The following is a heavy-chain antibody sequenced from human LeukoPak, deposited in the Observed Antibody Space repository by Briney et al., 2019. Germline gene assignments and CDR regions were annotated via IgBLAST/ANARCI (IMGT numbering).Heavy chain of an antibody. V-gene: IGHV4-34*01. CDR3: ATRGQSGHHYYYMDV. J-gene: IGHJ6*03. Sequence: SETLSLTCAVYGGSFSGYYWSWIRQPPGKGLEWIGEINHSGSTNYNPSLKSRVTISVDTSKNQFSLKLSPVTAADTAVYYCATRGQSGHHYYYMDVWGKGTTVTVSS. D-gene: IGHD3-16*01. CDR1: GGSFSGYY. CDR2: INHSGST.